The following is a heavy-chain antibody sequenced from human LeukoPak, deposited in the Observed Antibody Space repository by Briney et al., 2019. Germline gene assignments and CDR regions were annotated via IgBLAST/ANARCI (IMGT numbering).Heavy chain of an antibody. CDR1: GYSFTGYY. CDR3: ASQIAAAGTKDYYYYYINV. J-gene: IGHJ6*03. CDR2: INPKNGGT. D-gene: IGHD6-13*01. V-gene: IGHV1-2*02. Sequence: ASVTVSCKASGYSFTGYYIHGVRQAPGQGREWMGWINPKNGGTNSAQKFQGRVTITRDTYITKAYMEVSRLRSDDTAVYYCASQIAAAGTKDYYYYYINVWGKGTTVIVSS.